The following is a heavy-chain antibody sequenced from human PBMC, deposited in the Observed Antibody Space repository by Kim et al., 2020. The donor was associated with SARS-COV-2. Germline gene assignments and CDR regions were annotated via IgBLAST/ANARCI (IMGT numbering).Heavy chain of an antibody. V-gene: IGHV5-10-1*01. CDR3: ARLPRPSNWFNWYFDL. Sequence: GESLKISCQASAYSFTNDYIAWVRQVPGKGLEWVARIHPTDSYINFGPSFQGHVTVSVDKAVNTVFLHWCSLRTSDTAIYYCARLPRPSNWFNWYFDLWGRGTLVTVSS. D-gene: IGHD2-2*01. CDR1: AYSFTNDY. CDR2: IHPTDSYI. J-gene: IGHJ2*01.